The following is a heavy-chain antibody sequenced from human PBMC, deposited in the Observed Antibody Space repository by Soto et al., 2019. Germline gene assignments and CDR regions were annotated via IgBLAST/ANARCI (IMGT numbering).Heavy chain of an antibody. CDR3: ARHHQLDY. Sequence: SETLSLTCTVSGGSISGGSYYCGWIRQPPGKGLEWIGSIYYSGSTYYNPSLKSRVTVSVDTSKNQFFLKLSSVSAADKAVYYCARHHQLDYWGQGTLVTVSS. V-gene: IGHV4-39*01. J-gene: IGHJ4*02. CDR2: IYYSGST. CDR1: GGSISGGSYY.